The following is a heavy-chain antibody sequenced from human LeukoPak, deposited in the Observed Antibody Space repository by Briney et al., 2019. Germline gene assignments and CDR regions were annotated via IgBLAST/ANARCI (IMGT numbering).Heavy chain of an antibody. CDR1: EFTFSDYY. Sequence: GGSMRLSCAASEFTFSDYYITWNRQAQGNGLEWVSYIGSSGSPIYYVDSVKGRFTISRDNARNSLYLQMNSLRAEDTAVYYCARPTYQLLPTNFDYWGQGTLVTVSS. V-gene: IGHV3-11*01. D-gene: IGHD2-2*01. CDR2: IGSSGSPI. CDR3: ARPTYQLLPTNFDY. J-gene: IGHJ4*02.